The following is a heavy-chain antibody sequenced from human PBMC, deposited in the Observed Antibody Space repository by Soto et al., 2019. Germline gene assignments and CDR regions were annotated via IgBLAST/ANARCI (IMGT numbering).Heavy chain of an antibody. CDR2: ISGSGGST. Sequence: EVQLLESGGGLVQPGGSLRLSCAASGLTFSSYAMSWVRQAPGKGLEWVSAISGSGGSTYYADSVKGRFTISRDNSKNTLYLQMNSLRAEDTAVYYCAKTVYYDFWSGPSRFDYWGQGTMVTVSS. CDR3: AKTVYYDFWSGPSRFDY. D-gene: IGHD3-3*01. J-gene: IGHJ4*02. V-gene: IGHV3-23*01. CDR1: GLTFSSYA.